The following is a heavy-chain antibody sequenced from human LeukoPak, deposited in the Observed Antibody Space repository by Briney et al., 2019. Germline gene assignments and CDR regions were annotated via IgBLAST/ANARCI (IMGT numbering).Heavy chain of an antibody. D-gene: IGHD3-22*01. CDR2: ISDSGGGT. V-gene: IGHV3-23*01. J-gene: IGHJ4*02. CDR3: TKRCVGIRVILVGFHKQAYYFDS. Sequence: GGSLRLSCAASGITLSNYGMTWVRQAPGKGLEWVAGISDSGGGTNYADSVKGRFTISRDNAKNTLFLQMNSLRAEDTAVYFCTKRCVGIRVILVGFHKQAYYFDSWGQGALVTVSS. CDR1: GITLSNYG.